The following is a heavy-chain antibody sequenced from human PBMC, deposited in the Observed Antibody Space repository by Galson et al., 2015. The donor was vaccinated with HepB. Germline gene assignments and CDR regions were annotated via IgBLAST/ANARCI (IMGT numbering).Heavy chain of an antibody. CDR1: GFSFSTYA. V-gene: IGHV3-30*04. J-gene: IGHJ6*03. D-gene: IGHD6-13*01. Sequence: SLRLSCAASGFSFSTYAMHWVRQAPGKGLEWVSVMSHDSYDGNNKYYADSVKGRFTISRDNSRNTLYLQMNSLRAEDTAVYYCARDRIARNYYYYYMDVWGKGTTVTVSS. CDR2: MSHDSYDGNNK. CDR3: ARDRIARNYYYYYMDV.